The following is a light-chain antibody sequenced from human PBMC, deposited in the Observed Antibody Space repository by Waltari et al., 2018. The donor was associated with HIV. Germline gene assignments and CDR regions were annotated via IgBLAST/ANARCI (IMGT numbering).Light chain of an antibody. V-gene: IGLV2-14*01. J-gene: IGLJ3*02. CDR2: EVS. Sequence: QSALPPPASVSWSPGQSITISCTGTSSDVGGSNYASRYQQPPGKAPKLMIYEVSNRPSGVSNRFSGSKSGNTASLTISGLQAEEEADYYCSSYTSSSTLVFGGGTKLTVL. CDR3: SSYTSSSTLV. CDR1: SSDVGGSNY.